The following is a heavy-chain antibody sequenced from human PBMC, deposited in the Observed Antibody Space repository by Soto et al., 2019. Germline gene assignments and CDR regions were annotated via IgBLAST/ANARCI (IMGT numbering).Heavy chain of an antibody. CDR3: ARDRRGVAGTSRAFVL. J-gene: IGHJ3*01. CDR1: GFTFSLFN. Sequence: GSLRLSCAASGFTFSLFNMNWVRQAPGKGLEWVSYISSSSSSIYESDSVKGRFTISRDNAKDSLYLQMNSLRDEDTALYYCARDRRGVAGTSRAFVLWGQGTMLTV. V-gene: IGHV3-48*02. CDR2: ISSSSSSI. D-gene: IGHD6-19*01.